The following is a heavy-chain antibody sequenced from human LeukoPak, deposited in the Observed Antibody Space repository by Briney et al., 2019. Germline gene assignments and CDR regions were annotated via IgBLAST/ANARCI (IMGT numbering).Heavy chain of an antibody. J-gene: IGHJ5*02. Sequence: SETLSLTCAVYGGPFSGYYWSWIRQPPGKGLEWIGEINHSGSTNYNPSLKSRVTISVDTSKNQFSLKLSSVTAADTAVYYCARGRRRFDPWGQGTLVTVSS. CDR2: INHSGST. CDR3: ARGRRRFDP. CDR1: GGPFSGYY. V-gene: IGHV4-34*01.